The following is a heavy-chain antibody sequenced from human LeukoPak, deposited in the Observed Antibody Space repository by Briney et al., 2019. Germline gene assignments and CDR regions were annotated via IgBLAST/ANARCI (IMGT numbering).Heavy chain of an antibody. CDR2: ISSSGSTI. Sequence: GGSLRLSCAASGFTFSSYAITWVRQAPGKGLEWVSYISSSGSTIYYADSVKGRFTISRDNAKNSLYLQMNSLRAEDTAVYYCAREVGYYYDSSGYLDYWGQGTLVTVSS. D-gene: IGHD3-22*01. V-gene: IGHV3-48*04. CDR1: GFTFSSYA. J-gene: IGHJ4*02. CDR3: AREVGYYYDSSGYLDY.